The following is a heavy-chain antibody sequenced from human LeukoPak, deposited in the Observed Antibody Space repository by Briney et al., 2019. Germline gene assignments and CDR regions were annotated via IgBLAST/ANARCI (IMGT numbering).Heavy chain of an antibody. CDR2: VNQSGGS. D-gene: IGHD1-1*01. J-gene: IGHJ5*02. CDR1: GESFDYFY. V-gene: IGHV4-34*01. CDR3: AVRLTTGRLGTATTWFDP. Sequence: SETLSLTCAVYGESFDYFYWNWVRQAPGKGLEWLGEVNQSGGSDYNPALESRVAISADASSRQFSLKLISVATADTAVYYCAVRLTTGRLGTATTWFDPWRQGTLVSVSS.